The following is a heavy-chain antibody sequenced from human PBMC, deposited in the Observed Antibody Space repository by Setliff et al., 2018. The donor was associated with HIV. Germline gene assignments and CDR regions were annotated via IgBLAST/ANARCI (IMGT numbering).Heavy chain of an antibody. J-gene: IGHJ4*02. V-gene: IGHV3-7*01. CDR3: ARTMSGYSGLFDY. Sequence: ETLSLSCAASGFTFSSHQMSWVRQAPGKGLEWVAKIRQDGTDKYYVDSVKGRFTISRDNAKNSLYLQMNSLRAEDTAVYYCARTMSGYSGLFDYWGQGTLVTVSS. D-gene: IGHD5-12*01. CDR1: GFTFSSHQ. CDR2: IRQDGTDK.